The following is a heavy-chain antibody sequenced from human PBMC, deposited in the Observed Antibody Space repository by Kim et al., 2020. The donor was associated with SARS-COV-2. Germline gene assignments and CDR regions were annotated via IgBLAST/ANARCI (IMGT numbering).Heavy chain of an antibody. CDR1: GGSISSYY. CDR3: ARGGADYDGYFDL. CDR2: IYYSGST. J-gene: IGHJ2*01. V-gene: IGHV4-59*13. Sequence: SETLSLTCTVSGGSISSYYWSWIRQPPGKGLEWIGYIYYSGSTNYNPSLKSRVTISVDTSKNQFSLKLSSVTAADTAVYYCARGGADYDGYFDLWGRGTLVTVSS. D-gene: IGHD4-17*01.